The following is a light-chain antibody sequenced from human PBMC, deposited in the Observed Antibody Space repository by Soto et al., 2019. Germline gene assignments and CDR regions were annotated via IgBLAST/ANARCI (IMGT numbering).Light chain of an antibody. CDR1: QSVLYRSNNNNY. Sequence: DIVMTQSPDSLAVSLGERATLNCKSSQSVLYRSNNNNYLAWYQQKPGQPLKLLIYWATTRESGVPDRFSGSGSGTDFTLTITSLQAEDVAVYFCHQYYSTPWTFGQGTKVEIK. CDR2: WAT. J-gene: IGKJ1*01. V-gene: IGKV4-1*01. CDR3: HQYYSTPWT.